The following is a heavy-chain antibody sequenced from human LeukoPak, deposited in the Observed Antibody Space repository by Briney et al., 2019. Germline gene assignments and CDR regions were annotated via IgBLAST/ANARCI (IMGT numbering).Heavy chain of an antibody. CDR1: GFTFDDYA. CDR2: INWNSGAP. D-gene: IGHD3-3*01. CDR3: AKGRYYDFWSYFDY. J-gene: IGHJ4*02. V-gene: IGHV3-9*03. Sequence: GGSLRLSCAASGFTFDDYAIHWVRQVPGEGLEWVARINWNSGAPGYAASVKGRFTISRDNAKNSLYLQMNSLRPEDMALYYCAKGRYYDFWSYFDYWGQGTLVTVSS.